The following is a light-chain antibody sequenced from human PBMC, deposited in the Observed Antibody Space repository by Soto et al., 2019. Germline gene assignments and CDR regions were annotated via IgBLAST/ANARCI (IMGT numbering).Light chain of an antibody. V-gene: IGLV2-14*01. CDR2: DVS. J-gene: IGLJ2*01. CDR3: RSHTRSSTVL. Sequence: QSALTQPASVSGSPGQSITISCSGTSSDVGGYKYVSWYQQHPGKAPKLIIFDVSDRPSGVSNRFSGSKSGNTASLTISGLQAEDEADYYCRSHTRSSTVLFGGGTKVTVL. CDR1: SSDVGGYKY.